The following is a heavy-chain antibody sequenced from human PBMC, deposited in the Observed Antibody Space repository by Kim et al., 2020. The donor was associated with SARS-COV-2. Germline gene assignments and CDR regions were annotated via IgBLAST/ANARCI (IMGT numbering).Heavy chain of an antibody. J-gene: IGHJ4*02. CDR1: GFNFGDYA. Sequence: GGSLRLSCTPSGFNFGDYAMSWFRQAPGKGLEWVRSIRSKGYGGTTEYAASVKGRFAISRDDSKSIAYLQMNSLTIEDTALYYCTRGPRSGSYAYWGQGALVTVSS. D-gene: IGHD1-26*01. CDR2: IRSKGYGGTT. CDR3: TRGPRSGSYAY. V-gene: IGHV3-49*03.